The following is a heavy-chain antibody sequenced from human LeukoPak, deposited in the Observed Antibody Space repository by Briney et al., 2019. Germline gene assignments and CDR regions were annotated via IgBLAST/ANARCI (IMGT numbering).Heavy chain of an antibody. V-gene: IGHV4-30-4*01. Sequence: ASETLFLTCTVSGGSISSGDYYWSWIRQPPGKGLEWIGYIYYSGSTYYNPSLKSRVTISVDTSKNQFSLKLSSVTAADTAVYYCARGLSYYYGSGSYPQIDYWGQGTLVTVSS. CDR2: IYYSGST. J-gene: IGHJ4*02. CDR3: ARGLSYYYGSGSYPQIDY. D-gene: IGHD3-10*01. CDR1: GGSISSGDYY.